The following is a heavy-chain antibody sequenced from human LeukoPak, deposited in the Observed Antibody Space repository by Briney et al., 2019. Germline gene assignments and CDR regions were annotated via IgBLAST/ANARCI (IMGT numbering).Heavy chain of an antibody. CDR2: IIPSAGST. CDR3: ARSQHMDNWFDP. CDR1: GSTFSSFY. V-gene: IGHV1-46*01. Sequence: ASVKVSCKASGSTFSSFYFHWVRQAPGQGLEWMGIIIPSAGSTTYAQNFQGRVNMIRDMSTSTVYMELSGLTSEDTAIYYCARSQHMDNWFDPWGQGTLVTVSS. D-gene: IGHD2-2*03. J-gene: IGHJ5*02.